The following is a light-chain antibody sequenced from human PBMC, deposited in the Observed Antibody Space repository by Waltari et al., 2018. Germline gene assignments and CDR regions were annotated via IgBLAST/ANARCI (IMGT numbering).Light chain of an antibody. Sequence: QSALTQPASVSGSPGQSITIPCTGTSSDVGGYNPVSWYQQHPGKAPKLMIYDVSNRPSGVSNRFSGSKSGNTASLTISGLQAEDEADYYCSSYTSSTWVFGGGTKLTVL. CDR3: SSYTSSTWV. V-gene: IGLV2-14*03. J-gene: IGLJ3*02. CDR1: SSDVGGYNP. CDR2: DVS.